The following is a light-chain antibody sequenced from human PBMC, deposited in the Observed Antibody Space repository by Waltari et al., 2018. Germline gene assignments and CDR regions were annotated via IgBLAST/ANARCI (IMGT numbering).Light chain of an antibody. J-gene: IGLJ2*01. CDR3: QAWDSSTVV. V-gene: IGLV3-1*01. CDR2: QDN. Sequence: SYELTQPPSVSVSPGQTASITCSGDKLGDKYACWYQQKPGQSPVLVIYQDNKRPSGIPERFSGSNSGNTATLTISETQSMDEADYFCQAWDSSTVVFGRGTKLTVL. CDR1: KLGDKY.